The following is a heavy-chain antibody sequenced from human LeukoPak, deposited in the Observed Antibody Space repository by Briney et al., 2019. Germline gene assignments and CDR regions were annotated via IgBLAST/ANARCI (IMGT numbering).Heavy chain of an antibody. V-gene: IGHV3-30*02. CDR2: IRYDGSNK. CDR3: AKDYGSSWTSGYFDY. D-gene: IGHD6-13*01. J-gene: IGHJ4*02. CDR1: GFTFSSYG. Sequence: GGSLRLSCAASGFTFSSYGMHWVRQAPGKGLEWVAFIRYDGSNKYYADSVKGRFTISRDNSKNTLYLQMNSLRAEDTAVYYCAKDYGSSWTSGYFDYWGQGTLVTVSS.